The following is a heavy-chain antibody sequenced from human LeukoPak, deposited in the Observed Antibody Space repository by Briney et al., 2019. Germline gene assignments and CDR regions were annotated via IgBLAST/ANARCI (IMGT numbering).Heavy chain of an antibody. CDR2: INHSGST. CDR3: ARDIDDSSRSAFDI. D-gene: IGHD3-22*01. J-gene: IGHJ3*02. V-gene: IGHV4-34*01. CDR1: GGSFSGYY. Sequence: SETLSLTCAGYGGSFSGYYWSWIRQPPGRGLEWIGEINHSGSTNYNPSLKSRVTISVDTSKNQFSLKLSSVTAADTAVYYCARDIDDSSRSAFDIWGRGTMVTVSS.